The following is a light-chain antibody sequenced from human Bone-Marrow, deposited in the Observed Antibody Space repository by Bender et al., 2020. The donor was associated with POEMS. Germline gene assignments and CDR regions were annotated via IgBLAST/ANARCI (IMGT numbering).Light chain of an antibody. Sequence: QSVLTQPPSASGTPGQRVTISCSGSSSKFGSYPVNWYQQLPGAAPKLVIFNNSQRPSGVPDRFSGSNSGTSASLAISGLLSDDEADYYSETWEDRLNGWVFGGGTKMTVL. V-gene: IGLV1-44*01. CDR2: NNS. J-gene: IGLJ3*02. CDR1: SSKFGSYP. CDR3: ETWEDRLNGWV.